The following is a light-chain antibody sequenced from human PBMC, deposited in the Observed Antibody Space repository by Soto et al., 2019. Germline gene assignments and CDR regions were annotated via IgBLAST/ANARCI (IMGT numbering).Light chain of an antibody. CDR3: CSHADSNNV. J-gene: IGLJ1*01. CDR1: SSDVGGYNY. Sequence: QSALTQPPSASGSPGQSVTISCTGTSSDVGGYNYVSWYQQHPGKAPKLMIYEVSKRPSGVPDRFSGSKSGNTASLTVSGLQAEDEADYYCCSHADSNNVFGTGTKVTV. V-gene: IGLV2-8*01. CDR2: EVS.